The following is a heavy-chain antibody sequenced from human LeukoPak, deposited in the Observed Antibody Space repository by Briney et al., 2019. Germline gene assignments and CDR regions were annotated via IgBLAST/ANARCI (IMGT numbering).Heavy chain of an antibody. V-gene: IGHV5-51*01. CDR2: IYPGDSDT. CDR3: ARVDYGSGSYFVNWFDP. CDR1: GYSFINYW. D-gene: IGHD3-10*01. J-gene: IGHJ5*02. Sequence: GESLKISCKGSGYSFINYWIGWVRQMPGKGLEWMGIIYPGDSDTRYSPSFQGQVTISADKSISTAYLQWSSLKASDTAMYYCARVDYGSGSYFVNWFDPWGQGTLVTVSS.